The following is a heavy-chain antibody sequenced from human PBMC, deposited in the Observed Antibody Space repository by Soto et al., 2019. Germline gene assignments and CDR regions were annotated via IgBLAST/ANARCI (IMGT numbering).Heavy chain of an antibody. CDR3: VRGGRYYMQETYYFDY. Sequence: QLQLQESGPGLVKPSETLSLTCTVSGGSISSSGYYWGWIRQPPGKGLEWIGSIYYSGDTYFYPSLRSRVTISVDTSKNQFSRKLSSVTAADTAMYYCVRGGRYYMQETYYFDYWGQGTLVTVSS. V-gene: IGHV4-39*01. CDR2: IYYSGDT. CDR1: GGSISSSGYY. J-gene: IGHJ4*02. D-gene: IGHD3-10*01.